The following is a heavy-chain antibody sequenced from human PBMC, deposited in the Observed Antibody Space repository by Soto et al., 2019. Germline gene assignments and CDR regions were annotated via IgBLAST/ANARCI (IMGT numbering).Heavy chain of an antibody. D-gene: IGHD2-15*01. CDR3: ASDQYCSVSSCFGYPDV. Sequence: QVQLVQSGATVKRPGSSVRVSCQASGDTFSTHTITWVRQAPGQGLEWVGRIIPALGITTYAQRFQGRVTISAVRSTSTAYMVLSSLTSDDTALYYCASDQYCSVSSCFGYPDVWGGGTAVIVSS. CDR2: IIPALGIT. CDR1: GDTFSTHT. V-gene: IGHV1-69*02. J-gene: IGHJ6*04.